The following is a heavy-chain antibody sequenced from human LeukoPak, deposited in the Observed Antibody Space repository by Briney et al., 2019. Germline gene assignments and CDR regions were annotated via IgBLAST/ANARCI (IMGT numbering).Heavy chain of an antibody. CDR2: ISAYNGNT. CDR3: ARDTYGSGIFDY. J-gene: IGHJ4*02. D-gene: IGHD3-10*01. Sequence: GASVKVSCKTSGYTFTGYHIYWVRQAPGQGLEWMGWISAYNGNTNYAQKLQGRVTMTTDTSTSTAYMELRSLRSDDTAVYYCARDTYGSGIFDYWGQGTLVTVSS. V-gene: IGHV1-18*04. CDR1: GYTFTGYH.